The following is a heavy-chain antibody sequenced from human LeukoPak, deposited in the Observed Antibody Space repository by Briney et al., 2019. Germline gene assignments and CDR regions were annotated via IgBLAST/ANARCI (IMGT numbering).Heavy chain of an antibody. CDR3: VIVRGYFDSSGSDY. J-gene: IGHJ4*02. V-gene: IGHV3-64D*06. D-gene: IGHD3-9*01. Sequence: GRSLRLSCSASGFTFSSYTIHWVRQAPGKGLEFVSAITSNGGSAYYADSVKGRFTISRDNSKNTVYLQMSSLRAEDTAVYYCVIVRGYFDSSGSDYWGQGTLVTVSS. CDR1: GFTFSSYT. CDR2: ITSNGGSA.